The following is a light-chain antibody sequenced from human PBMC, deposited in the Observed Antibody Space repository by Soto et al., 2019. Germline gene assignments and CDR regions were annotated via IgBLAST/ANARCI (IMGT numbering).Light chain of an antibody. CDR3: SSYTVSTTVV. Sequence: QSALTQPASVSGSPGQSITISCTGTNSDVGAFEYVSWYQQHPGKAPKILIYEVSNRPSGVSNRFSGSKSGNTASLTISGLQAEDEADYYCSSYTVSTTVVFGGGTKLTVL. CDR2: EVS. CDR1: NSDVGAFEY. V-gene: IGLV2-14*01. J-gene: IGLJ2*01.